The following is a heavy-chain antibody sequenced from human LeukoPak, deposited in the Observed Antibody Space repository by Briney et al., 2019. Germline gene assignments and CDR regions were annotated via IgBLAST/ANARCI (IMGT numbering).Heavy chain of an antibody. CDR3: ATCPPYYYYYYMDV. CDR1: GGTFSSYA. Sequence: SVKVSCKASGGTFSSYAISWVRQAPGQGLEWMGRIIPIFGTANYAQKFQGRVTITTDESTSTAYMELSSLRSEDTAVYYCATCPPYYYYYYMDVWGKGTSVTVSS. CDR2: IIPIFGTA. V-gene: IGHV1-69*05. J-gene: IGHJ6*03.